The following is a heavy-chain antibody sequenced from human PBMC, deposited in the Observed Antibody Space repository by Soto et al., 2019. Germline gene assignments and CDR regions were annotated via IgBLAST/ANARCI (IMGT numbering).Heavy chain of an antibody. D-gene: IGHD2-15*01. V-gene: IGHV3-33*01. CDR3: ARDYSRYYGMDV. CDR1: GFTFSNYG. CDR2: IWYDGSNK. Sequence: GGSLRLSCAASGFTFSNYGMHWVRQAPGKGLEPVAVIWYDGSNKYYADSVKGRFTISRDNSKNTMYLQVNSLRAEDTAVYYCARDYSRYYGMDVWGQGTTVTVSS. J-gene: IGHJ6*02.